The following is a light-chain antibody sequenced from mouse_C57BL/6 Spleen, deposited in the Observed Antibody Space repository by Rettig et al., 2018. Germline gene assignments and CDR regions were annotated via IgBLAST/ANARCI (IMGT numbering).Light chain of an antibody. V-gene: IGKV5-39*01. Sequence: DIVMTQSPATLSVTPGDRVSLSCRASQSISDYLHWYQQKSHESPRLLIKYASQSISGIPSRFSGRGSGSDFTRSINSVEPEDVGVNYSQNGHSFPLTVGAVTKLELK. J-gene: IGKJ5*01. CDR3: QNGHSFPLT. CDR2: YAS. CDR1: QSISDY.